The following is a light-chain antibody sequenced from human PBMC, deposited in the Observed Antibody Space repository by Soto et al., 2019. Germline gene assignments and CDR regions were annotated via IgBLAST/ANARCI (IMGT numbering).Light chain of an antibody. J-gene: IGKJ1*01. CDR3: QQYNSYSWT. V-gene: IGKV1-5*01. CDR2: DAS. Sequence: DIQMTQSPSTLSASVGDRVTITCRASQSISSWLAWYHQKPGKAPKLLIYDASSLESGVPSRFSGSGSETEFTLTISSLQPDDFATYYCQQYNSYSWTFGQGTKVEIK. CDR1: QSISSW.